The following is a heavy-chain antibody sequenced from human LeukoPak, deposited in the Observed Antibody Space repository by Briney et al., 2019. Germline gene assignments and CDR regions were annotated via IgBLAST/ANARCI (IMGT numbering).Heavy chain of an antibody. CDR3: ARGRNGYCSSTSCYRFDY. D-gene: IGHD2-2*01. V-gene: IGHV4-34*01. J-gene: IGHJ4*02. CDR2: INHSGST. Sequence: SETLSLTCAVYGGSFSGYYWSWIRQPPGKGLEWIGEINHSGSTNYNPSLKSRVTISVDTSKNQFSLKLSSVTAADTAVYYCARGRNGYCSSTSCYRFDYWRRGTLVTVSS. CDR1: GGSFSGYY.